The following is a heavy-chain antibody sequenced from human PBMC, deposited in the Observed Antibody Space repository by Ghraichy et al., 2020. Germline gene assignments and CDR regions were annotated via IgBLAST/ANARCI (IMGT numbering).Heavy chain of an antibody. CDR3: AREPWLRGYNWFDP. V-gene: IGHV4-4*07. Sequence: SETLSLTCTVSGGSISSYYWSWIRQPAGKGLEWIGRIYTSGSTNYNPSLKSRVTMSVDTSKNQFSLKLSSVTAADTAVYYCAREPWLRGYNWFDPWGQGTLVTVSS. CDR2: IYTSGST. D-gene: IGHD5-12*01. CDR1: GGSISSYY. J-gene: IGHJ5*02.